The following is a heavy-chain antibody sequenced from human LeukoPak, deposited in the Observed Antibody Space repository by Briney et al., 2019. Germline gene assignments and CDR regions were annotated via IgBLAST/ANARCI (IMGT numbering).Heavy chain of an antibody. Sequence: SETLSLTCTVSGGSISSYYWSWIRQPPGKGLEWIGYIYYSGSTNYNPSLKSRVTISVDTSKNQFSLKLSSVTAADTAVYYCAREAVGIAVAGKGPNYYYYYGMDVWGQGTTVTVS. J-gene: IGHJ6*02. D-gene: IGHD6-19*01. CDR3: AREAVGIAVAGKGPNYYYYYGMDV. V-gene: IGHV4-59*01. CDR2: IYYSGST. CDR1: GGSISSYY.